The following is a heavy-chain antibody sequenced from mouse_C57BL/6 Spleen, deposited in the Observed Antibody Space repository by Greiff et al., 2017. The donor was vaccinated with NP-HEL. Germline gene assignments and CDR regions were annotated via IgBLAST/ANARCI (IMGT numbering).Heavy chain of an antibody. Sequence: EVKLMESGGGLVKPGGSLKLSCAASGFTFSSYAMSWVRQTPEKRLEWVATISDGGSYTYYPDNVKGRFTISRDNAKNNLYLQMSHLKSEDTAMYYCARANWDDWYFDVWGTGTTVTVSS. V-gene: IGHV5-4*03. J-gene: IGHJ1*03. CDR3: ARANWDDWYFDV. CDR1: GFTFSSYA. D-gene: IGHD4-1*01. CDR2: ISDGGSYT.